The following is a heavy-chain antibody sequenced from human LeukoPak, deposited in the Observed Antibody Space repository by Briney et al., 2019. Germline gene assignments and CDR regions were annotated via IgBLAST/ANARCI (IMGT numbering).Heavy chain of an antibody. Sequence: ASVKVSCKASGYTFTGYYMHWVRQAPGRGLEWMGWINPNSGATKYAQKLQGRVTMTTDTSTSTAYMELRSLRSDDTAVYYCARDKYCSGGSCYPYYFDYWGQGTLVTVSS. D-gene: IGHD2-15*01. CDR1: GYTFTGYY. J-gene: IGHJ4*02. V-gene: IGHV1-2*02. CDR3: ARDKYCSGGSCYPYYFDY. CDR2: INPNSGAT.